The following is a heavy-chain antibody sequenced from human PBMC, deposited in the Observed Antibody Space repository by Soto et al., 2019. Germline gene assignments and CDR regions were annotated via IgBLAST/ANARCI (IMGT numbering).Heavy chain of an antibody. D-gene: IGHD3-22*01. CDR2: MKSKTDGGTT. V-gene: IGHV3-15*07. CDR1: GFTFKNAW. J-gene: IGHJ4*02. CDR3: TTEDYYYDSSGYYNFDY. Sequence: GGSLRLSCAASGFTFKNAWMNWVRQAPGKGLEWVGRMKSKTDGGTTEYAAPVKGRFTISRDDSKTTLYLQMNSLKTEDTAVYYCTTEDYYYDSSGYYNFDYWGQGTLVTVSS.